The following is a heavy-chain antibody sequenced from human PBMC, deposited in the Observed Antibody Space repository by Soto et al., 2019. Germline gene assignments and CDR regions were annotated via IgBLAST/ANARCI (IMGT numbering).Heavy chain of an antibody. V-gene: IGHV1-69*12. Sequence: QVQLVQSGAEVKKPGSSVKVSCKASGGTFSSYAISWVRQAPGQGLEWMGGIIPIFGTANYAQKFQVRVTITADESTSTAYMELTSLRSEDTAVYYCARDAHSSSWAEIFYYYYGMDVWGQGTTVTVSS. CDR2: IIPIFGTA. D-gene: IGHD6-13*01. CDR1: GGTFSSYA. CDR3: ARDAHSSSWAEIFYYYYGMDV. J-gene: IGHJ6*02.